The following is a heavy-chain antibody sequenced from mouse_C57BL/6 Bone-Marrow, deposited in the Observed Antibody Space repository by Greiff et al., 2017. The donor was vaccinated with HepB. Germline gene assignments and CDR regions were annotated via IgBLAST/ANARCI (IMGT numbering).Heavy chain of an antibody. J-gene: IGHJ4*01. V-gene: IGHV5-6*02. CDR2: ISSGGSYT. D-gene: IGHD1-1*01. Sequence: DVKLVESGGDLVKPGGSLKLSCAASGFTFSSYGMSWVRQTPDKRLEWVATISSGGSYTYYPDSVKGRFTISRDNAKNTLYLQMSSLKSEDTAMYYCARQSYVRYAMDYWGQGTSVTVSS. CDR3: ARQSYVRYAMDY. CDR1: GFTFSSYG.